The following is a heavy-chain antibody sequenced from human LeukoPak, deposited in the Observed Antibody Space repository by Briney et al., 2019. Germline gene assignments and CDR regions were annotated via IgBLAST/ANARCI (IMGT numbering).Heavy chain of an antibody. V-gene: IGHV4-39*01. CDR2: IYYSGST. Sequence: SETLSLTCTVSGGSISSSIYYWGWIRQPPGKGLEWIGSIYYSGSTYYNPSLKSRVTISVDTSKNQFSLKLSSVTAADTAVYYCARGGIPTSFYVYWGQGTLVTVSS. D-gene: IGHD3-10*02. CDR1: GGSISSSIYY. CDR3: ARGGIPTSFYVY. J-gene: IGHJ4*02.